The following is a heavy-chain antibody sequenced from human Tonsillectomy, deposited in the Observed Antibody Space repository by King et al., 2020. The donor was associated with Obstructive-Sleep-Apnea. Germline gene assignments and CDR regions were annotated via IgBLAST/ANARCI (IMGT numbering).Heavy chain of an antibody. CDR3: ARHREIVDGLFDY. CDR1: GGSISSYY. J-gene: IGHJ4*02. D-gene: IGHD2-15*01. CDR2: IYYSGST. V-gene: IGHV4-59*08. Sequence: LQLQESGPGLVKPSETLSLTCTVSGGSISSYYWSWIRQPPGKGLEWIGYIYYSGSTYYNPSLKSRVTISVDTSKNQLSLKLSSVTAADTAVYYCARHREIVDGLFDYWGQGTLVTVSS.